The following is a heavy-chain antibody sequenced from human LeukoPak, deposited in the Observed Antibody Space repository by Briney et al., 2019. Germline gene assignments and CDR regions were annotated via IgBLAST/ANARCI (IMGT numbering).Heavy chain of an antibody. CDR3: ARGPTYDYVWGSYRPPFDY. Sequence: PSETLSLTCAVYGGSFSGYYWSWIRQPPGKGLEWIGEINHSGSTNYNPSLKSRVTISVDTSKNQFSLKLSSVTAADTAVYYCARGPTYDYVWGSYRPPFDYWGQGTLVTVSS. CDR1: GGSFSGYY. J-gene: IGHJ4*02. D-gene: IGHD3-16*02. V-gene: IGHV4-34*01. CDR2: INHSGST.